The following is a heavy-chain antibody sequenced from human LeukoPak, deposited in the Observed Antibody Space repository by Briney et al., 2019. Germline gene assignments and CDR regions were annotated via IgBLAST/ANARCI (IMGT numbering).Heavy chain of an antibody. V-gene: IGHV3-23*01. CDR2: ITATVHST. D-gene: IGHD1-1*01. J-gene: IGHJ4*02. CDR3: ARERLERHLGPDY. Sequence: GASLRLSCAASGFTFSNYAMSWVRQAPGKGLEWVSSITATVHSTFYADSVKGRFTISRDTSQDTLYLQMNSLRAEDSAVYYCARERLERHLGPDYWGQGTVVTVSS. CDR1: GFTFSNYA.